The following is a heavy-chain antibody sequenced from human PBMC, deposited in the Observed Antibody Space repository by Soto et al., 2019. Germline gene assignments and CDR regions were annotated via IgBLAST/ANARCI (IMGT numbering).Heavy chain of an antibody. CDR2: INAGNGNT. Sequence: ASVNVSCKASGYTFTSYAMHWVRQAPGQRLEWTGWINAGNGNTKYSQKFQGRVTITRDTSASTAYMELSSLRSEDTAVYYCARDYSNLPYYSSYYDMDVWGQGNTVTVSS. D-gene: IGHD4-4*01. CDR1: GYTFTSYA. CDR3: ARDYSNLPYYSSYYDMDV. V-gene: IGHV1-3*01. J-gene: IGHJ6*02.